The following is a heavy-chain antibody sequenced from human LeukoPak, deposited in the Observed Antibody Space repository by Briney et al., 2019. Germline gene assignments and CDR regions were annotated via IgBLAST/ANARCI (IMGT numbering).Heavy chain of an antibody. CDR1: GFPVSSNY. CDR2: TYSGGST. D-gene: IGHD5-12*01. J-gene: IGHJ4*02. CDR3: ARAGYSGYDYIVDY. Sequence: PGGSLRLSCAASGFPVSSNYMSWVRQAPGKGLEWVSATYSGGSTYYADSVKGRFTISSDNSKNTLYLQMNSLRAEDTAVYYCARAGYSGYDYIVDYWGQGTLVTVSS. V-gene: IGHV3-53*01.